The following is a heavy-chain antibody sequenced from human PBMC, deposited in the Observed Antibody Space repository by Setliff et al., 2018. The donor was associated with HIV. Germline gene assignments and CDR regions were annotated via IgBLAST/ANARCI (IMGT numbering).Heavy chain of an antibody. CDR1: GGSISSYY. Sequence: SETLSLTCSVSGGSISSYYWTWIRQPPGKGLEWIGYIYYSGSTNYNHTLKSRVTISVDTSKKQFSLKLISVTDADTAIYYCASHPYVKDAFDIWGQGTMVTVSS. J-gene: IGHJ3*02. CDR3: ASHPYVKDAFDI. V-gene: IGHV4-59*08. D-gene: IGHD2-21*01. CDR2: IYYSGST.